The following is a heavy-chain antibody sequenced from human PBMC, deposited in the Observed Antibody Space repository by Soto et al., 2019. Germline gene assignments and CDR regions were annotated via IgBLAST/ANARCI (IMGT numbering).Heavy chain of an antibody. V-gene: IGHV6-1*01. CDR1: GDSVSSNSAA. D-gene: IGHD3-22*01. J-gene: IGHJ4*02. CDR2: TYYRSKWYN. Sequence: SQTLSLTCAISGDSVSSNSAAWNWIRQSPSRGLEWLGRTYYRSKWYNDYAVSVKSRITINPDTSKNQFSLQLNSVTPEDTAVYYCARGGEYYYDSSGYFYFSGYFDYWGQGTLVTVSS. CDR3: ARGGEYYYDSSGYFYFSGYFDY.